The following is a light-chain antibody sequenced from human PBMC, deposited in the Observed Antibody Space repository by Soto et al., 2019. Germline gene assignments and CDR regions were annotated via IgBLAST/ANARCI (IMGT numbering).Light chain of an antibody. Sequence: EIVLTQSPATLSVSPGERATLSCRASQGVSTSFLAWYQQKPGHAPRLLIHAASTRASGIPDRFSGSGSGTDFTLTISRLEPEDFAVYYCQQFGSSPYTFGQGTKVEIK. J-gene: IGKJ2*01. CDR3: QQFGSSPYT. CDR1: QGVSTSF. V-gene: IGKV3-20*01. CDR2: AAS.